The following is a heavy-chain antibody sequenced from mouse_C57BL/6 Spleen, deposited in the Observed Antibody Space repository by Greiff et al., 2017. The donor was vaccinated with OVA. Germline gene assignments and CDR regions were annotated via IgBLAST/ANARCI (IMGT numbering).Heavy chain of an antibody. CDR3: ARTGTGGWYFDV. Sequence: VQLVESGPGLVQPSQSLSITCTVSGFSLTSYGVHWVRQSPGKGLEWLGVIWSGGSTDYTAAFISRLSISKDNSKSPVFFKMNSRQADDTAIYYCARTGTGGWYFDVWGTGTTVTVSS. CDR2: IWSGGST. V-gene: IGHV2-2*01. D-gene: IGHD4-1*01. J-gene: IGHJ1*03. CDR1: GFSLTSYG.